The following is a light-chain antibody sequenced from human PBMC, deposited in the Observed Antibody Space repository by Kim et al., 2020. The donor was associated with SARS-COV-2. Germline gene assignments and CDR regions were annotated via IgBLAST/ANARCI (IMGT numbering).Light chain of an antibody. J-gene: IGLJ2*01. CDR1: SSDVGVSNF. CDR2: DVS. Sequence: QSALTQPRSVSGSPGQSVAISCTGTSSDVGVSNFFSWYQHYPGKAPQLMIYDVSKLPSGVPDRFSGSKSGNTASLTISGLQAEDEADYYCCSYSANSVVFGGGTQLTVL. CDR3: CSYSANSVV. V-gene: IGLV2-11*01.